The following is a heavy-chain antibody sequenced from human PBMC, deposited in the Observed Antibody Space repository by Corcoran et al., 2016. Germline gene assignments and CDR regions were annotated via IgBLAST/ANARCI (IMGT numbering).Heavy chain of an antibody. D-gene: IGHD4-17*01. J-gene: IGHJ3*02. CDR3: ERSGGKTTVTTWWYFDI. CDR1: GYSFTSYW. Sequence: DVQLGQPGAEMRKPGESLKSSCKGSGYSFTSYWSGSVRQMPGKGLEGMGIIYPGYSDTRYSPSFQGQVTMSADKSISTAYLQWSSLQASDTAMYYCERSGGKTTVTTWWYFDIWGQGTMVTVSS. V-gene: IGHV5-51*01. CDR2: IYPGYSDT.